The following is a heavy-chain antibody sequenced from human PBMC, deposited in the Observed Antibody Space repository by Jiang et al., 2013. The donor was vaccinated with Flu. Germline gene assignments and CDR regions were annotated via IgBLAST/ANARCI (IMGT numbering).Heavy chain of an antibody. CDR1: GYTFTSYA. J-gene: IGHJ5*02. CDR3: ARLGSCSGGSCRNWFDP. D-gene: IGHD2-15*01. V-gene: IGHV1-3*01. CDR2: INAGNGNT. Sequence: EVKKPGASVKVSCKASGYTFTSYAMHWVRQAPGQRLEWMGWINAGNGNTKYSQKFQGRVTITRDTSASTAYMELSSLRSEDTAVYYCARLGSCSGGSCRNWFDPWGQGTLVTVSS.